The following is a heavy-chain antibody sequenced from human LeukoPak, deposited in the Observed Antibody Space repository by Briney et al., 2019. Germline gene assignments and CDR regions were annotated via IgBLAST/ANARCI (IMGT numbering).Heavy chain of an antibody. J-gene: IGHJ5*02. V-gene: IGHV1-2*02. Sequence: ASVKVSCKASGYTFTGYYMHWVRQAPGQGLEWMGWINPNSGGTNYAQKFQGRVTMTRDTSISTAYMELSRLRSDDTAVYYCARVASEAEGWFDPWGQGTLVTVSS. D-gene: IGHD2-15*01. CDR3: ARVASEAEGWFDP. CDR1: GYTFTGYY. CDR2: INPNSGGT.